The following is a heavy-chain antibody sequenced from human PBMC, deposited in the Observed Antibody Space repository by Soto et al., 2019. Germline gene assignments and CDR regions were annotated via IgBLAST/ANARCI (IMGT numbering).Heavy chain of an antibody. V-gene: IGHV3-7*05. CDR2: IKQDESKK. CDR1: GFTLGTYW. CDR3: ARDVSPGSSSLYLDAFDI. Sequence: EVQLEESGGGLVQPGGSLRLSCAASGFTLGTYWMTWVRQAPGKGLEWVANIKQDESKKSYLDSVRGRFTISRDNARNPLYLQMNSLRVEDTGLYYCARDVSPGSSSLYLDAFDIWGQGTMVIVSS. D-gene: IGHD3-10*01. J-gene: IGHJ3*02.